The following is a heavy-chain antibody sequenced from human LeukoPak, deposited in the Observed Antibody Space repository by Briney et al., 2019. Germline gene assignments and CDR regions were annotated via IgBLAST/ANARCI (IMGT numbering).Heavy chain of an antibody. V-gene: IGHV1-2*02. J-gene: IGHJ4*02. CDR2: INPNNGGT. CDR3: ARDRTDTGLDLWH. CDR1: GYIFSAFV. Sequence: ASVKVSCKASGYIFSAFVIHWVRQAPGQGLEWMGWINPNNGGTNYAQKFQGRVTMTRDTSVSTAYMVLRGLRSDDTSVYYCARDRTDTGLDLWHWGQGTRVTVSS. D-gene: IGHD3/OR15-3a*01.